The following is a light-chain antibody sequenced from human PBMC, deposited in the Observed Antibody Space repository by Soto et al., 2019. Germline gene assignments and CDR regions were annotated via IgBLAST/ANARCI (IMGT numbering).Light chain of an antibody. J-gene: IGKJ2*01. CDR1: QSVSSSY. CDR3: QLYGSHTYT. Sequence: EIVLTQSPGTLSLSPGERATLSCRASQSVSSSYLAWSQQKPGQAPRLLIYGASTRDTGIRDRFSDSESGTDFTITSSRLEPEDFAAYYCQLYGSHTYTFGQGTKLEIK. V-gene: IGKV3-20*01. CDR2: GAS.